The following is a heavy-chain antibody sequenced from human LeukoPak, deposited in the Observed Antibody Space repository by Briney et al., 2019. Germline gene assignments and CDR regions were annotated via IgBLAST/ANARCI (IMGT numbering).Heavy chain of an antibody. J-gene: IGHJ4*02. CDR3: AKPMVRGVIPDY. CDR2: ISGSVGST. D-gene: IGHD3-10*01. V-gene: IGHV3-23*01. CDR1: GFTFSSYA. Sequence: GGSLRLSCAASGFTFSSYAMSWVRQAPGKGLEWVSAISGSVGSTYYADSVKGRFTISRDNSKNTLYLQMNSLRAEDTAVYYCAKPMVRGVIPDYWGQGTLVTVSS.